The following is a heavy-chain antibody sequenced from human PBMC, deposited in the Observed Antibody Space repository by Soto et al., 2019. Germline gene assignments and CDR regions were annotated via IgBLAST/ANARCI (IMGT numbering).Heavy chain of an antibody. D-gene: IGHD6-19*01. V-gene: IGHV3-53*04. J-gene: IGHJ3*02. CDR2: IFAGGST. CDR1: GFTVSSHY. Sequence: EVQRVESGGGLVQPGGSLRLSCAASGFTVSSHYMSWVRQAPGKWLEWVSVIFAGGSTYYADSVKGRFTISRHSSKYTVYLPMNSLRAEDTAVYYCARDRYSSGWLDAFDIWGQGTMVTVSS. CDR3: ARDRYSSGWLDAFDI.